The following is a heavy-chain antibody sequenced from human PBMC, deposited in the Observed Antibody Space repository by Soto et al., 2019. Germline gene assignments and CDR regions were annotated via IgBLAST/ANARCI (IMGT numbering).Heavy chain of an antibody. CDR2: IIPIFGTA. J-gene: IGHJ6*01. CDR1: GGTFSSYA. Sequence: SVKVSCKASGGTFSSYAISWVRQAPGQGLEWMGGIIPIFGTANYAQKFQGRVTITADESTSTAYMELSSLRSEDTAVYYCARVYYYDSSGYSLYYYYYGMDVWGQGTTVTAPQ. V-gene: IGHV1-69*13. CDR3: ARVYYYDSSGYSLYYYYYGMDV. D-gene: IGHD3-22*01.